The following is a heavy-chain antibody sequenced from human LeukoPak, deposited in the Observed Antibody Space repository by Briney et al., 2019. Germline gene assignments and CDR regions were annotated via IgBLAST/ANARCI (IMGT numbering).Heavy chain of an antibody. V-gene: IGHV3-23*01. CDR1: GFTFSSYA. CDR2: ISGSGGST. CDR3: AKDPGYSSGWYYDF. Sequence: PGGSLRLSCAASGFTFSSYAMSWVRQAPGKGLEWVSAISGSGGSTYYADSVKGRFTISRDNSKNTLYLQMNSLRAEDTAVYYCAKDPGYSSGWYYDFWGQGTLVTVSS. J-gene: IGHJ4*02. D-gene: IGHD6-19*01.